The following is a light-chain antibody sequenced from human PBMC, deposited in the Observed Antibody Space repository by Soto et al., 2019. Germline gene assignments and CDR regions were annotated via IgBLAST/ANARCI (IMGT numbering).Light chain of an antibody. Sequence: QSVLTQPPSASGTPGQRVTITCSGSSSNIGSNTVNWYQQLPGTAPKLLIYSNNQRPSGVPDRFSGSKSGTSASLAISWLQSEDEADYYCAAWDDSLNVQNYVFGTGTKVTVL. CDR2: SNN. J-gene: IGLJ1*01. CDR3: AAWDDSLNVQNYV. V-gene: IGLV1-44*01. CDR1: SSNIGSNT.